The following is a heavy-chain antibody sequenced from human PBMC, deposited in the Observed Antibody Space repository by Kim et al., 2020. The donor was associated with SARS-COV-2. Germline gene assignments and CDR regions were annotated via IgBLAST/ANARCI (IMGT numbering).Heavy chain of an antibody. CDR3: VSLHGWVGGQYTNVDY. Sequence: GGSLRLSCVASGFSFMNYGMHWVRQAPGKGLQWVAGLTYNGRIQNYTDAVKGRFTISRDNSEKSVFLQMDSLRLEDTAVYYCVSLHGWVGGQYTNVDYWG. J-gene: IGHJ4*01. CDR1: GFSFMNYG. CDR2: LTYNGRIQ. D-gene: IGHD3-10*01. V-gene: IGHV3-30*12.